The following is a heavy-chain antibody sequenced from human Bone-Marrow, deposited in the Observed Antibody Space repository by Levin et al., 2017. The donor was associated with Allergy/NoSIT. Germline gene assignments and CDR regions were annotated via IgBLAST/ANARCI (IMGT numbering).Heavy chain of an antibody. CDR1: GYSFTSYW. J-gene: IGHJ5*02. CDR2: IYPGDSDT. Sequence: KVSCKGSGYSFTSYWIGWVRQMPGKGLEWMGIIYPGDSDTRYSPSFQGQVTISADKSITTAYLQWSSLKASDTAMYYCARHLFGPIAAGDVRGRWFDPWGQGTLVTVSS. V-gene: IGHV5-51*01. D-gene: IGHD6-13*01. CDR3: ARHLFGPIAAGDVRGRWFDP.